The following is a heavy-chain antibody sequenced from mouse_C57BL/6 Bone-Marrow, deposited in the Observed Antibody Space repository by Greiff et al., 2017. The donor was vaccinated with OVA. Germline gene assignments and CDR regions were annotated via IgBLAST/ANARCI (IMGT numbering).Heavy chain of an antibody. CDR2: ISDGGSYT. J-gene: IGHJ4*01. Sequence: EVKVVESGGGLVKPGGSLKLSCAASGFTFSSYAMSWVRQTPEKRLEWVATISDGGSYTYYPDNVKGRFTISRDNAKNNLYLQMSHLKSEDTAMYYCARDPYYYGSRPYYYAMDYWGQGTSVTVSS. CDR3: ARDPYYYGSRPYYYAMDY. V-gene: IGHV5-4*01. CDR1: GFTFSSYA. D-gene: IGHD1-1*01.